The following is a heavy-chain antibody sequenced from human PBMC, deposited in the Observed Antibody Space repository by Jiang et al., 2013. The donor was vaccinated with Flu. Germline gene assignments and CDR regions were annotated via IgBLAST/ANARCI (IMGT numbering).Heavy chain of an antibody. D-gene: IGHD3-10*01. CDR3: ARGTFGVTDS. Sequence: SQTLSLTCAISGDSVSSNTAAWNWIRQSPSRGLEWLGRAYFRSYWYDEYAESVKGRITINPDTSKNQFSLQLKFVTPEDTAVYYCARGTFGVTDSWGQGTLVTVSS. CDR1: GDSVSSNTAA. CDR2: AYFRSYWYD. J-gene: IGHJ5*01. V-gene: IGHV6-1*01.